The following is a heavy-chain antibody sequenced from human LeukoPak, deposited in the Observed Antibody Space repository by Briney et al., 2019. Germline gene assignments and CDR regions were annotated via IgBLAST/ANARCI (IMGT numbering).Heavy chain of an antibody. CDR2: ISSSSSYI. Sequence: PGGSLRLSCAASGFTFSSYSMNWVRQAPGKGLEWVSSISSSSSYIYYADSVKGRFTISRDNAKNSLYLQMNSLRAEDTAVYYCARDPDTKPIKIKRYYMDVWDKGTTVTVSS. V-gene: IGHV3-21*01. CDR1: GFTFSSYS. J-gene: IGHJ6*03. D-gene: IGHD2-8*01. CDR3: ARDPDTKPIKIKRYYMDV.